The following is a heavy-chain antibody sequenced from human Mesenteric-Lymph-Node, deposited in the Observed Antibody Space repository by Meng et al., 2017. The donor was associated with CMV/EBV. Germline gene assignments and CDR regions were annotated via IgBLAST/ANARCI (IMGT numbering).Heavy chain of an antibody. CDR2: ISAYNGNT. CDR1: GGTFSSYA. J-gene: IGHJ6*02. V-gene: IGHV1-18*01. Sequence: ASVKVSCKASGGTFSSYAISWVRQAPGQGLEWMGWISAYNGNTNYAQKLQGRVTMTTDTSTSTAYMELRSLRSDDTAVYYCARDLVYYYYGMDVWGQGTTVTVSS. CDR3: ARDLVYYYYGMDV.